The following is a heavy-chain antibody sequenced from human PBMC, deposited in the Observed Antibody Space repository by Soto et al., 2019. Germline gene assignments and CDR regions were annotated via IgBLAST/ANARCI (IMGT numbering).Heavy chain of an antibody. V-gene: IGHV5-10-1*01. CDR1: GYTFTSYG. CDR3: ATNGIAVAPGAFDI. J-gene: IGHJ3*02. Sequence: KVSCKSSGYTFTSYGISCVRQMPGKGLEWMGRIDPSDSYTNYSPSFQGHVTISADKSISTAYLQWSSLKASDTAMYYCATNGIAVAPGAFDIWGQGTMVTVSS. CDR2: IDPSDSYT. D-gene: IGHD6-19*01.